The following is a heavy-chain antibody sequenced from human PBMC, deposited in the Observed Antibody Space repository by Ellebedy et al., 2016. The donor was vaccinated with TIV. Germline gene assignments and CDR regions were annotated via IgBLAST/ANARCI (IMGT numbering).Heavy chain of an antibody. J-gene: IGHJ6*02. CDR1: GYKFPSKY. CDR3: ARDLTGTTDYDGMDV. Sequence: ASVKVSCKASGYKFPSKYIHWVRQAPGQGLEWMGSINPNGGSTTYAQNFQGRITMTRDTSISTAYMELSSLRSEDTAVYFCARDLTGTTDYDGMDVWGQGTTVTVSS. D-gene: IGHD1-20*01. V-gene: IGHV1-46*01. CDR2: INPNGGST.